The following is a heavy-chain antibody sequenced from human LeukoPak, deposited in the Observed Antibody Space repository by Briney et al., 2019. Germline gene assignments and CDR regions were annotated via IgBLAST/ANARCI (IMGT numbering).Heavy chain of an antibody. CDR1: GFSLSTSGMC. CDR3: ARTAGGNSYYYYMDV. J-gene: IGHJ6*03. Sequence: SGPTLVNPTQTLTLTCTFSGFSLSTSGMCVSWIRQPPGKALEWLARVDWDDDKYYNTYLKTRLTISKDTSKNQVVLTMTNVNTVDTATYYCARTAGGNSYYYYMDVRGKGTTVTVSS. V-gene: IGHV2-70*11. D-gene: IGHD4-23*01. CDR2: VDWDDDK.